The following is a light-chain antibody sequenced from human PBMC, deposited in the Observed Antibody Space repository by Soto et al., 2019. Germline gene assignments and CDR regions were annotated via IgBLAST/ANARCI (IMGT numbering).Light chain of an antibody. J-gene: IGKJ1*01. V-gene: IGKV1-12*01. CDR2: AAS. CDR3: LQVYSFPRT. Sequence: DFQMTHSASSLSASVVYRITFTCRASQDIGGRLAWFQQKPGKAPQYLIQAASILQSGVPSGFSGSGSGTEFILTINNLQPEDFASYFCLQVYSFPRTFGLGTKVDI. CDR1: QDIGGR.